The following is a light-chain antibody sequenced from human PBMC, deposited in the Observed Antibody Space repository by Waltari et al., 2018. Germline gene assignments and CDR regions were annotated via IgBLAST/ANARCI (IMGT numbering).Light chain of an antibody. CDR2: AAS. Sequence: IQLTQSPSSLSASVGDSVTITCRASQDISTYLAWYQEKPGKSPKVLISAASTLQSGVPSRFSGSGSGTDFTLTISSLQPEDFATYYCQQLNSAFGPGTKVDIK. V-gene: IGKV1-9*01. J-gene: IGKJ3*01. CDR1: QDISTY. CDR3: QQLNSA.